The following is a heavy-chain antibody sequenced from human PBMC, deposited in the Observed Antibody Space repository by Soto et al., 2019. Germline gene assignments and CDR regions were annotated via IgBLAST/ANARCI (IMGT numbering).Heavy chain of an antibody. CDR3: VRDGGPYPDVPH. V-gene: IGHV3-48*03. J-gene: IGHJ4*02. Sequence: EVQLVESGGGLVQPGGSLRLSCATSGFTLRSYEMNWVRQAPGRGLEWLSYISIGASTIYYADSVKGRFTISRDDANDSLYIQMNSLRADDRALYYCVRDGGPYPDVPHWGQGTLVTGSS. CDR2: ISIGASTI. CDR1: GFTLRSYE. D-gene: IGHD2-15*01.